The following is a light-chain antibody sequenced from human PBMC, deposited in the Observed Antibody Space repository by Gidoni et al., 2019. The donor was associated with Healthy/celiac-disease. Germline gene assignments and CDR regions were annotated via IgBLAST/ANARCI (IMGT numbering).Light chain of an antibody. CDR2: AAS. CDR1: QSISSY. CDR3: QHPVT. J-gene: IGKJ1*01. V-gene: IGKV1-39*01. Sequence: DIQMTQSPSSLSASVGDRVTITCRASQSISSYLNWYQQKPGIVPKLLIYAASSLQSCVPSRFSASVSGTDFTLPISSLQPEDFATYYCQHPVTFGQGTKVEIK.